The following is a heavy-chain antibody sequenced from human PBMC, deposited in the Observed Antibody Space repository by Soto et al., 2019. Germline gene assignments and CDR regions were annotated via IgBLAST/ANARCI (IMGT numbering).Heavy chain of an antibody. Sequence: SETLSLTCSVSGGSFRSGSFYWSWIRQPPGKGLEWIGYVYHTGRTTYNPSLKSRVTVSMDTSKNQFSLELTSVTAADTAVYYCARDYDCYDHWGQGILVTVSS. CDR1: GGSFRSGSFY. D-gene: IGHD3-16*01. CDR3: ARDYDCYDH. J-gene: IGHJ4*02. CDR2: VYHTGRT. V-gene: IGHV4-61*01.